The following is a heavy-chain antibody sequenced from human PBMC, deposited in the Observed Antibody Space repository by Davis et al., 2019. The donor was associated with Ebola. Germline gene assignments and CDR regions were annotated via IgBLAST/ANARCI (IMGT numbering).Heavy chain of an antibody. D-gene: IGHD6-25*01. Sequence: GESLKISCQGSGYSFTSYWIIRLRQMPGNGLAWMGRIDPSNSYTHYGPFFQGRVTISPDKSISTAYLQWDNLKASDTAIYYCARPRAGPSGWHFDLWGRGTLVTVSS. J-gene: IGHJ2*01. CDR3: ARPRAGPSGWHFDL. CDR1: GYSFTSYW. V-gene: IGHV5-10-1*01. CDR2: IDPSNSYT.